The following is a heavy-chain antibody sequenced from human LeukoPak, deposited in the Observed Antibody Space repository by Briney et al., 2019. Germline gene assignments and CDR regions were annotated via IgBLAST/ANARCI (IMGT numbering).Heavy chain of an antibody. Sequence: SETLSLTCTVSGGSNSSYYWNWIRQPAGKGLEWIGRIYTSGSTNYNPSLKSRVTMSVDTSKNQFSLKLSSVTAADTAVYYCARGVEQWLVPYFDYWGQGTLVTVSS. J-gene: IGHJ4*02. D-gene: IGHD6-19*01. CDR2: IYTSGST. V-gene: IGHV4-4*07. CDR3: ARGVEQWLVPYFDY. CDR1: GGSNSSYY.